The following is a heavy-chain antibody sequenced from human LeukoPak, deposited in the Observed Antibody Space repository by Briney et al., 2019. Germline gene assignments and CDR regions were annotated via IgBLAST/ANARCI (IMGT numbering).Heavy chain of an antibody. V-gene: IGHV5-51*01. CDR1: GCSFTNYG. Sequence: KLGESLQISCKVSGCSFTNYGIGWVRQLPGKGLEWMGIIYPFDSESRYSPSFQGQVTISADKSITTAYLQWSSLKASDTAMYYCARPTWARRYFDYWGQGTLVAVAS. CDR2: IYPFDSES. J-gene: IGHJ4*02. D-gene: IGHD7-27*01. CDR3: ARPTWARRYFDY.